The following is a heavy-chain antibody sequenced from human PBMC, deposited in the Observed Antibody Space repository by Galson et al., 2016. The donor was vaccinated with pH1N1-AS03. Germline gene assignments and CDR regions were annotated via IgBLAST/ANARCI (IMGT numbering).Heavy chain of an antibody. D-gene: IGHD3-10*01. CDR1: GASFTGYW. CDR3: ASYGSGSSPFDY. Sequence: QSGAEVKKPGESLRISCKASGASFTGYWINWVRQMPGKGLEWMGRIDLSDSYTNYSPSFQGHVTISADKSIATAYLQWNSLKASDTAVYYCASYGSGSSPFDYWGQGTLVTDSS. CDR2: IDLSDSYT. V-gene: IGHV5-10-1*01. J-gene: IGHJ4*02.